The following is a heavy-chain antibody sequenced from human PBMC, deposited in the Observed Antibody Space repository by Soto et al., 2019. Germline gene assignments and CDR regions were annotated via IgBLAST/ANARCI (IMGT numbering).Heavy chain of an antibody. J-gene: IGHJ4*02. V-gene: IGHV1-3*01. CDR1: GYTFSIYA. D-gene: IGHD6-13*01. CDR2: INAGNGNT. CDR3: ARVAGSSWYGFGDY. Sequence: GASVNVSWKASGYTFSIYAMDWGRQAPGQRLEWMGWINAGNGNTKYSQKFQGRVTITRDTSASTAYMELSSLRSEDTAVYYCARVAGSSWYGFGDYWGQGTQVTVSS.